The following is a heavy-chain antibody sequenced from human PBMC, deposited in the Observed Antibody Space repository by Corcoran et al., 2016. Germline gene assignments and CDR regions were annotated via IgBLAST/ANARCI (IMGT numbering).Heavy chain of an antibody. D-gene: IGHD3-3*01. CDR1: GFTFSNAW. J-gene: IGHJ4*02. CDR3: TTEITIFGVVIAN. V-gene: IGHV3-15*07. CDR2: IKSKTDGGTT. Sequence: EVQLVESGGGLVKPGGSLRLSCAASGFTFSNAWMTWVRQAPGKGLEWVGRIKSKTDGGTTDYAAPVKGSVTISRDDSKNTLYLQMNSLKTEDTAVYYCTTEITIFGVVIANWGQGTLVTVSS.